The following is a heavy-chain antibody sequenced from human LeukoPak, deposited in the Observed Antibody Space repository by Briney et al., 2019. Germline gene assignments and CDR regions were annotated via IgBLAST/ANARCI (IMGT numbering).Heavy chain of an antibody. V-gene: IGHV3-30*18. Sequence: QPGRSLRLSCAASGFTFSSYGMHWVRHAPGKGLEWVAVISYDGSNKYYADSVKGRFTISRDNSKNTLYLQMNSLRAEDTAVYYCAKDPRYFDWLPPYYFDYWGQGTLVTVSS. CDR3: AKDPRYFDWLPPYYFDY. D-gene: IGHD3-9*01. J-gene: IGHJ4*02. CDR2: ISYDGSNK. CDR1: GFTFSSYG.